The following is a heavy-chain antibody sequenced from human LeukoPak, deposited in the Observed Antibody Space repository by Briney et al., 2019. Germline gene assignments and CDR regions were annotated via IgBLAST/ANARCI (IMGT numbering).Heavy chain of an antibody. D-gene: IGHD5-24*01. CDR1: GFTFSSYS. V-gene: IGHV3-21*01. Sequence: GGSLRLSCAASGFTFSSYSMNWVRQAPGKGLEWVSSISSCSSYIYYADSVKGRFTISRDNAKNSLYLQMNSLRAEDTAVYYCARAPGMATTGNFDYWGQGTLVTVSS. J-gene: IGHJ4*02. CDR2: ISSCSSYI. CDR3: ARAPGMATTGNFDY.